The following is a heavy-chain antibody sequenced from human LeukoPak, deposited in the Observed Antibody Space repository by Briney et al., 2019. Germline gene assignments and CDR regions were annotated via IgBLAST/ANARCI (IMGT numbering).Heavy chain of an antibody. CDR2: ISGTGGST. Sequence: PGGSLRLSCAASGFTFNSYSMIWVRQAPGQGLEWISGISGTGGSTYYADSVKGRFTISRDNSKNMMFLEMNSLTAEDTAIYFCANSVLGGGNAHPFDNWGQGIQVTVSS. D-gene: IGHD5/OR15-5a*01. V-gene: IGHV3-23*01. J-gene: IGHJ4*02. CDR3: ANSVLGGGNAHPFDN. CDR1: GFTFNSYS.